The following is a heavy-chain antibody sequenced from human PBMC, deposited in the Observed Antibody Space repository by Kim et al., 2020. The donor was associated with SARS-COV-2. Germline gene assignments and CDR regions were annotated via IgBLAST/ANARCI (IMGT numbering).Heavy chain of an antibody. CDR1: GFTFSSYA. CDR2: ISGSGGST. D-gene: IGHD3-22*01. Sequence: GGSLRLSCAASGFTFSSYAMSWVRQAPGKGLEWVSAISGSGGSTYYADSVKGRFTISRDNSKNTLYLQMNSLRAEDTAVYYCANEEVVVGSLIMLYWGQGTLVTVSS. V-gene: IGHV3-23*01. J-gene: IGHJ4*02. CDR3: ANEEVVVGSLIMLY.